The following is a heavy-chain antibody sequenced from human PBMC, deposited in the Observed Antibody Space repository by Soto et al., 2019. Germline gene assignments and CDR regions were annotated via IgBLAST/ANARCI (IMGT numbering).Heavy chain of an antibody. Sequence: QVQLVQSGAEVKKPGASVTVSCKASGYRFSDYYLHWVRQAPGQGPEWMGWMNPNSGDTKYAQKFKGQVNMTKETSVRTAFMELNWLKSDDTAVYYCARESGGATATLDYYYFYMDVWGIGTTVTVSS. J-gene: IGHJ6*03. D-gene: IGHD5-12*01. CDR1: GYRFSDYY. CDR2: MNPNSGDT. CDR3: ARESGGATATLDYYYFYMDV. V-gene: IGHV1-2*02.